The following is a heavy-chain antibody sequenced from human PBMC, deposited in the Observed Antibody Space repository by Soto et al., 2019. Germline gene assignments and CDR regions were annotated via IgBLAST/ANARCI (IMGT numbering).Heavy chain of an antibody. V-gene: IGHV4-30-2*01. D-gene: IGHD3-22*01. CDR3: ATNYYDSYRYYYYGMDV. J-gene: IGHJ6*02. CDR2: IYHSGST. CDR1: GGSISSGGYS. Sequence: GPGHTSETLSLTCAVSGGSISSGGYSWSWIRQPPGKGLEWIGYIYHSGSTYYNPSLKSRVTISVDRSKNQFSLKLSPVTAADTAVYYCATNYYDSYRYYYYGMDVRGQGTTVTVSS.